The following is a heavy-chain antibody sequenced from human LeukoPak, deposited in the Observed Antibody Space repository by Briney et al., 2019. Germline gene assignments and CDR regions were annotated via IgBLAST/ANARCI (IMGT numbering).Heavy chain of an antibody. CDR2: IYYSGST. Sequence: SETLSLTCTVSGGSISSYYWSWIRQPPGKGLEWIGYIYYSGSTYYNSSLKSRVTISVDTSKNQFSLKLSSVTAADTAVYYCARDDPNKYYFDYWGQGTLVTVSS. V-gene: IGHV4-59*04. CDR3: ARDDPNKYYFDY. CDR1: GGSISSYY. J-gene: IGHJ4*02.